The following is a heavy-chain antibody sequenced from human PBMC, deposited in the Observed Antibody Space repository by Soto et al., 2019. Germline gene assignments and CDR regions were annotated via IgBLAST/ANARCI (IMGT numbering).Heavy chain of an antibody. D-gene: IGHD1-26*01. J-gene: IGHJ4*02. V-gene: IGHV4-31*02. CDR3: ALALGPTTGLDY. Sequence: SETLSLTCSVSGASTVSHYHWTWIRQPPGKGLEWMGYIFNSGTTFYNPSLTSRLSISMDTSGNHFSLELRSVTAADTAVYYCALALGPTTGLDYWGQGTLVTVS. CDR1: GASTVSHYH. CDR2: IFNSGTT.